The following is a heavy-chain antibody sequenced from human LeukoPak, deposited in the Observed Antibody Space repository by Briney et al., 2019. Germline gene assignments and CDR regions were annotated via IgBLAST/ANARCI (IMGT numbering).Heavy chain of an antibody. Sequence: SETLSLTCTVSGYSISSGYYWGWIRQPPGKGLEWIGSIYHSGSTYYNPSLKSRVTISVDTSKNQFSLKLSSVTAADTAVYYCARDEYSSGWYGGFDYWGQGTLVTVSS. V-gene: IGHV4-38-2*02. D-gene: IGHD6-19*01. CDR2: IYHSGST. J-gene: IGHJ4*02. CDR1: GYSISSGYY. CDR3: ARDEYSSGWYGGFDY.